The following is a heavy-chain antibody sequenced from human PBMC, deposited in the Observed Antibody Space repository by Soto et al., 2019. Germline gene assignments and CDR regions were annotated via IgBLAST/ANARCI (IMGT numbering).Heavy chain of an antibody. CDR2: IYWDDDK. CDR3: SQRSIDIVLTAFDY. J-gene: IGHJ4*02. V-gene: IGHV2-5*02. CDR1: GFSLSTSGVG. Sequence: QSTLKESGPTLVKPTQTLTLTCTFSGFSLSTSGVGVGWIRQPPGKALECLALIYWDDDKRYSPILTRSLTIATDPAKTQVDLKMTKLAPVETGTYYCSQRSIDIVLTAFDYWAQGTLGSVSS. D-gene: IGHD3-16*02.